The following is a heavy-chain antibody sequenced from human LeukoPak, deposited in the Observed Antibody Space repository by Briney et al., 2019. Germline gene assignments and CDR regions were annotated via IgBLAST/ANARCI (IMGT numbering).Heavy chain of an antibody. CDR1: GGSFSGYY. V-gene: IGHV4-34*01. CDR2: INHSGST. Sequence: SETLSLTCAVYGGSFSGYYWSWIRQPPGKGLEWIGEINHSGSTNYNPSLKSRVPITLDKSENQFSLKLSSVTAADTAVYYCERQRSSGWYFDYWGQGPLVTVSS. CDR3: ERQRSSGWYFDY. D-gene: IGHD6-19*01. J-gene: IGHJ4*02.